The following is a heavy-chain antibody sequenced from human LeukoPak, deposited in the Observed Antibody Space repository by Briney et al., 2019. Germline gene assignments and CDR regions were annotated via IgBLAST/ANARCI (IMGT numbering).Heavy chain of an antibody. CDR1: GYTFTGPY. D-gene: IGHD6-13*01. J-gene: IGHJ4*02. CDR3: ARGRIAPAGSIIEY. V-gene: IGHV1-2*02. Sequence: GASVKVSCKASGYTFTGPYVHWVRQAPGQGLEWMGWIDPSSGGTNSAQKFQGRVTMARDTSITTVYMELSSLTSDDTAIYFCARGRIAPAGSIIEYWGQGTLVTVSS. CDR2: IDPSSGGT.